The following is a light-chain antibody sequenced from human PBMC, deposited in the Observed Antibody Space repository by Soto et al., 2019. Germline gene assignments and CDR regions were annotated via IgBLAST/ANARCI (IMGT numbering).Light chain of an antibody. CDR3: SSYTSSSTLV. CDR1: SSDVDGYNY. J-gene: IGLJ3*02. Sequence: QSALTQPASVSGSPGQSITISCTGTSSDVDGYNYVSWYQQHPGKAPKLMIFEVNNRPSGVSNRFSGSKSGNTASLTISGLQAEDEADYYCSSYTSSSTLVFGGGTKLTVL. CDR2: EVN. V-gene: IGLV2-14*01.